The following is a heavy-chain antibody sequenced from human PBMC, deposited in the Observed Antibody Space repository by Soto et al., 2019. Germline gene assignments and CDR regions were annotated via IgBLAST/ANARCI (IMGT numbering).Heavy chain of an antibody. CDR2: IYYSGST. D-gene: IGHD6-25*01. Sequence: PSETLSLTCAVSGASLSSMNWWSWVRQTTGRGLEWIGYIYYSGSTNYNPSLKSRVTISVDTSKNQFSLKLSSVTAADTAVYYCARKRSDFDYWGQGTLVTVSS. J-gene: IGHJ4*02. CDR3: ARKRSDFDY. V-gene: IGHV4-4*02. CDR1: GASLSSMNW.